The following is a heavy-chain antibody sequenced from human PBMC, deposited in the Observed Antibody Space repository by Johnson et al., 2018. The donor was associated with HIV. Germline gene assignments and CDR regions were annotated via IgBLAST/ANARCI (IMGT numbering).Heavy chain of an antibody. CDR2: VNQDGSAK. J-gene: IGHJ3*02. Sequence: EVQLVESGGGLVQPGGSLRLSCAASGFTLSNHWMSWVRQAPGKGLEYVANVNQDGSAKFYVDSVKGRFTTSRDNAKNSLYLQMNSLRAEDTAVYYCARSKGYSSGYYSPYGADAFDIWGQGTMVTASS. CDR1: GFTLSNHW. V-gene: IGHV3-7*02. D-gene: IGHD3-22*01. CDR3: ARSKGYSSGYYSPYGADAFDI.